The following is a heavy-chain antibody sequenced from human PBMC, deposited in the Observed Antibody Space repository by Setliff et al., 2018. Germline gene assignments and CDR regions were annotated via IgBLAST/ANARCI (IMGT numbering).Heavy chain of an antibody. CDR3: ARDILNFWSGFVLRYFDL. CDR1: GVSISTSNW. CDR2: IYHNGIT. D-gene: IGHD3-3*01. J-gene: IGHJ2*01. V-gene: IGHV4-4*02. Sequence: SSETLSLTCAVSGVSISTSNWWSWVRQPPGKGLEWIGEIYHNGITNYNPSLKSRVSISVDKSKNQFSLKLSSVTAADTAVYYCARDILNFWSGFVLRYFDLWGRGTLVTVSS.